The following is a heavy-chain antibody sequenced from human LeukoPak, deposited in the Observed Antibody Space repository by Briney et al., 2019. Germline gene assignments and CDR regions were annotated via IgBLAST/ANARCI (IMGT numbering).Heavy chain of an antibody. Sequence: PGGSLRLSCAASGFTFSSCAMSWVRQAPGKGLEWVSAISGSGGSTYYADSVKGRFTISRDNSKNTLYLQMNSLRAEDTAVYYCAKGGSGYYLYYFDYWGQGTLVTVSS. CDR1: GFTFSSCA. D-gene: IGHD3-3*01. CDR2: ISGSGGST. V-gene: IGHV3-23*01. CDR3: AKGGSGYYLYYFDY. J-gene: IGHJ4*02.